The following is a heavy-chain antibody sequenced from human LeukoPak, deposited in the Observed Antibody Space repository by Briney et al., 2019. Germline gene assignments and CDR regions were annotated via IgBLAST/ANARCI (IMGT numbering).Heavy chain of an antibody. CDR1: GGSISNYY. Sequence: SETLSLTCTVSGGSISNYYWSWIRQPPGKGLEWVGFVHSSGSANYNPSLKSRVTISVDTSKNQFSLKLSSVTAADTAVYYCARGNLYCSSTSCYAGGLYCYYGMDVLGQGTTVTVSS. D-gene: IGHD2-2*01. J-gene: IGHJ6*02. CDR3: ARGNLYCSSTSCYAGGLYCYYGMDV. CDR2: VHSSGSA. V-gene: IGHV4-59*01.